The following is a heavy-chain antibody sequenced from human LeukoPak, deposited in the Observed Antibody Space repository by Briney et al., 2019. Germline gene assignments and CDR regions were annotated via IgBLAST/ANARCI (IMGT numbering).Heavy chain of an antibody. CDR2: IYYSGST. Sequence: SETLSLTCTVSGGSISSYYWSWIRQPLGKGLEWIGYIYYSGSTNYNPSLKSRVTISVDTSKNQFSLKLSSVTAADTAVYYCARVGGFGEFPKYNWFDPWGQGTLVTVSS. CDR3: ARVGGFGEFPKYNWFDP. J-gene: IGHJ5*02. CDR1: GGSISSYY. D-gene: IGHD3-10*01. V-gene: IGHV4-59*01.